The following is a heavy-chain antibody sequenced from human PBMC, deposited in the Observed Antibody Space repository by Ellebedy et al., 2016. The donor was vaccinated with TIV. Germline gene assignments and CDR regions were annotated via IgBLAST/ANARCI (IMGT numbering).Heavy chain of an antibody. CDR1: GYTFTSYD. J-gene: IGHJ4*02. D-gene: IGHD2/OR15-2a*01. CDR2: MNPNSGNT. V-gene: IGHV1-8*01. CDR3: ARGPRANILPPDY. Sequence: ASVKVSXXASGYTFTSYDINWVRQATGQGLEWMGWMNPNSGNTGYAQKFQGRVTMTTDTSTSTAYMELRSLRSDDTAVYYCARGPRANILPPDYWGQGTLVTVSS.